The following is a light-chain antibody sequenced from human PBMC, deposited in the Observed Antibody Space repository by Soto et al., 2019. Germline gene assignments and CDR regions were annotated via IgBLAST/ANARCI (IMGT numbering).Light chain of an antibody. Sequence: DIQMTQSPSTLSASFGDIVTITCRASQDISKWLAWYQQKPGKAPKLLIYEASSLESGVPSRFSGSGSGTAFTLTISSLQPDDFATYYCQQYNFFSPWTFGQGTKVDIK. J-gene: IGKJ1*01. CDR2: EAS. CDR3: QQYNFFSPWT. V-gene: IGKV1-5*03. CDR1: QDISKW.